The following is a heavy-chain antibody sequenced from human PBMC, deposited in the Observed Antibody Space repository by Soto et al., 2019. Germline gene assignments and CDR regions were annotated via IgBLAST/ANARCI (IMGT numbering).Heavy chain of an antibody. Sequence: QLVESGGGLFQAGGSTRLSCLVSGFTVSTYDMAWVRQAPGKGLEWASVIQSGGATYYPDSVQGRFTISRDNSKNTVYLQMSSLRMEDTGVYSCVRVLYDSGVVDFWGQGSLITVS. CDR3: VRVLYDSGVVDF. CDR2: IQSGGAT. J-gene: IGHJ4*02. D-gene: IGHD5-12*01. CDR1: GFTVSTYD. V-gene: IGHV3-53*01.